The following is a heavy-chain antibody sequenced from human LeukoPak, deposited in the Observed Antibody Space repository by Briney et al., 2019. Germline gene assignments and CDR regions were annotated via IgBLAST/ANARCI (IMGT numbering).Heavy chain of an antibody. CDR2: ISRDGSTI. V-gene: IGHV3-48*04. CDR3: ARERGWGGYDPIDY. CDR1: GFTFGTYS. Sequence: PGGSLRLSCAASGFTFGTYSMDWVRQTPGKGLEWISYISRDGSTIFYAASVKGRFIISRDNAQNSLFLQMNSLRVEDTALYFCARERGWGGYDPIDYWGQGTLVTVSS. J-gene: IGHJ4*02. D-gene: IGHD5-12*01.